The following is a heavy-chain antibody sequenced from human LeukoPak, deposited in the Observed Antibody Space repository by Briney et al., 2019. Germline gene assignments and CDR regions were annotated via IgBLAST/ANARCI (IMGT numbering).Heavy chain of an antibody. V-gene: IGHV4-38-2*02. CDR2: IHHSGST. CDR1: GYFLSSGHY. J-gene: IGHJ4*02. D-gene: IGHD3-22*01. Sequence: SETLSLPCTVSGYFLSSGHYWGWIRQPPGTGLQWIGSIHHSGSTYYNPSLKRRHTIPVDTSKNPFSLKQSSVTAADTAVYYWERTSSSGLVGGYYFDYWGQGTLVTVSS. CDR3: ERTSSSGLVGGYYFDY.